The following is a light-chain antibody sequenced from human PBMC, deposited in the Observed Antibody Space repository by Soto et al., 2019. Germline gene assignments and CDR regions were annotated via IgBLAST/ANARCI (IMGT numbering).Light chain of an antibody. Sequence: DIQMTQSPSSLSSSVGDRVIITYRPCQTINKYLNCYQQKPGKAPRLLIYASSTLPSGVTSRFTGSRPGTNFTLTINPLQPEDFATYYCQQSYNVPPTFGQGTTVEI. CDR1: QTINKY. CDR2: ASS. V-gene: IGKV1-39*01. J-gene: IGKJ1*01. CDR3: QQSYNVPPT.